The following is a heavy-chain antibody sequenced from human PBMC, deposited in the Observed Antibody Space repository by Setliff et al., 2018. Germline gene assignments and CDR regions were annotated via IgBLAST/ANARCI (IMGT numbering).Heavy chain of an antibody. CDR2: IYYSGST. J-gene: IGHJ4*02. D-gene: IGHD2-8*02. Sequence: PSETLSLTCTVSGGSISDYYWSWIRQAPGKGLEWIGSIYYSGSTNYNPSLKSRVTISVDTSKNQFSLKLSSVTAADTALYYCTVYNTGSSKDHYWGQGTPVTVS. CDR3: TVYNTGSSKDHY. V-gene: IGHV4-59*12. CDR1: GGSISDYY.